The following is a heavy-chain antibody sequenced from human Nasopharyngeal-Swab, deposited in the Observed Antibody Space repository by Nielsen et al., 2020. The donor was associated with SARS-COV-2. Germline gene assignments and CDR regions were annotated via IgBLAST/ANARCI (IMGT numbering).Heavy chain of an antibody. Sequence: ESLKISCAASVFTFSGSAIHWVRYASGNGLEWVGRIRSKANSYATAYAASVKGRFTISRDDSKNTAYLQMNSLKTEDTAVYYCRRGSDYWGQGTLVTVSS. D-gene: IGHD1-26*01. J-gene: IGHJ4*02. V-gene: IGHV3-73*01. CDR1: VFTFSGSA. CDR3: RRGSDY. CDR2: IRSKANSYAT.